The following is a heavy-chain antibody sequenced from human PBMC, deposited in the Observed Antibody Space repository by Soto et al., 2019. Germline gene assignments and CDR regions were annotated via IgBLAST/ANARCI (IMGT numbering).Heavy chain of an antibody. D-gene: IGHD6-13*01. Sequence: QVQLVQSGAEVKKPGSSVKVSCKASGGTFSSYAISWVRQAPGQGLEWMGGIIPIFGTANYAQKFQGRVTITADESTSTAYMELSSLRSVDTAVYYCASPQTIAAAPKTSGWFDPWGQGTLVTVSS. CDR1: GGTFSSYA. CDR3: ASPQTIAAAPKTSGWFDP. V-gene: IGHV1-69*12. CDR2: IIPIFGTA. J-gene: IGHJ5*02.